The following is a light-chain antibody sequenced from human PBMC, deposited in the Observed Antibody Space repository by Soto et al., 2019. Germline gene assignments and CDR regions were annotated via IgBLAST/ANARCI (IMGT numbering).Light chain of an antibody. CDR1: SSDVGRYDY. J-gene: IGLJ3*02. CDR3: SSYTSSSAPPCV. CDR2: EVN. V-gene: IGLV2-14*01. Sequence: QSALTQPASVSGSPGQSITISCTGTSSDVGRYDYVSWYQQHPDKAPKLIIYEVNNRPSGVSNRFSCSKSGNTAALTISGLHAEEEEAYYCSSYTSSSAPPCVFGAGTKLTVL.